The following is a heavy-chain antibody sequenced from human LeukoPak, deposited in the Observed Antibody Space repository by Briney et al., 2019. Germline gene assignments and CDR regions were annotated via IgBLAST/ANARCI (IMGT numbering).Heavy chain of an antibody. CDR3: ARHRAYSSSSPFDY. Sequence: SETLSLTCSVSGGSLSSLYWSWIRQPPGKGLEWIGYIYYTGSTNYNPSLKSRVTMFVDMSKNQFSLRLSSVTAADTAVYYCARHRAYSSSSPFDYWGQGTLFTVSS. V-gene: IGHV4-59*08. D-gene: IGHD6-6*01. CDR1: GGSLSSLY. CDR2: IYYTGST. J-gene: IGHJ4*02.